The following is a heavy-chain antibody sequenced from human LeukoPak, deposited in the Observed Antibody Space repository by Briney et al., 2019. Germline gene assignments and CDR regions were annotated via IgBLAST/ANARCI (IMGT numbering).Heavy chain of an antibody. CDR3: ARGASLRLGELSLI. D-gene: IGHD3-16*02. V-gene: IGHV1-3*01. CDR1: GYTFTSYA. J-gene: IGHJ4*02. Sequence: GASVKASCKASGYTFTSYAMHWVRQAPGQRLEWMGWINAGNGNTKYSQKFQGRVTITRGTSASTAYMELSSLRSEDTAVYYCARGASLRLGELSLIWGQGTLVTVSS. CDR2: INAGNGNT.